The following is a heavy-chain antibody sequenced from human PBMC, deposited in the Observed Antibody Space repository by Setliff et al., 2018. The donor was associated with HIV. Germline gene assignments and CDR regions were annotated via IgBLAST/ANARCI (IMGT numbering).Heavy chain of an antibody. V-gene: IGHV4-38-2*01. D-gene: IGHD1-26*01. CDR3: ARGHGVYSGSYLAVYFDY. CDR2: INHSGST. Sequence: SETLSLTCAVSGYSISSGYYWGWIRQPPGKGLEWIGEINHSGSTNYKPSLKSRVTISVDMSKNQVSLKVSSVTAADTAVYYCARGHGVYSGSYLAVYFDYWGQGTLVTVSS. J-gene: IGHJ4*02. CDR1: GYSISSGYY.